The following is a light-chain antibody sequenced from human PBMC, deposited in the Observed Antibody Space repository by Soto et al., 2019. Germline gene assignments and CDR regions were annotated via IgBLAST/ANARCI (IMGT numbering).Light chain of an antibody. V-gene: IGKV1-9*01. CDR2: ATS. CDR1: QGMNSY. Sequence: DIQLTQSPSFLSASVGDRVTITCRTSQGMNSYLAWYQQKPGKAPKLLIYATSTLQSGVPSRFSGSGSGTEFTLTISSLQPEDFATYYCQQLDSYPRTFGQGTKVDIK. CDR3: QQLDSYPRT. J-gene: IGKJ1*01.